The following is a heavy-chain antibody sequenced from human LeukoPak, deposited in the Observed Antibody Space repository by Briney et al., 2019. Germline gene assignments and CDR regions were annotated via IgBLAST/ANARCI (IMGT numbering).Heavy chain of an antibody. CDR3: ARGVAVGGTTHFDP. CDR2: IYHSGSA. CDR1: GGPFDSHY. J-gene: IGHJ5*02. D-gene: IGHD6-13*01. V-gene: IGHV4-59*08. Sequence: PSETLSLTCTVSGGPFDSHYWTWIRQPPGKGLEWIAFIYHSGSAVYSPSLRSRVTMSVDRSKRQSSLNLSSVTAADTAVYYCARGVAVGGTTHFDPWGQGTLVTVSS.